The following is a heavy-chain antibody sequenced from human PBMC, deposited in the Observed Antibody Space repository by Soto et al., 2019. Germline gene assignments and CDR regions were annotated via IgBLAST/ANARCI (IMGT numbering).Heavy chain of an antibody. CDR2: INDRGSI. Sequence: QVQLQQWGAGPLRPLETLSLTCGVSGGSFSGYYWAWIRQSPGKGLEWIGEINDRGSINYNPSLKSRVSISVDTSKNQYSLNLRSGTAADTAVYYCARESHDILTGPPWVWYFDLWGRGTRVPVSS. CDR3: ARESHDILTGPPWVWYFDL. CDR1: GGSFSGYY. V-gene: IGHV4-34*01. J-gene: IGHJ2*01. D-gene: IGHD3-9*01.